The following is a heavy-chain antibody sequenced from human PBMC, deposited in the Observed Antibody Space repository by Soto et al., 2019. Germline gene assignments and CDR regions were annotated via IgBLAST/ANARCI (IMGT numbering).Heavy chain of an antibody. Sequence: PSETLSLTCTVSGGSISSGGYYWSWIRQHPGKGLEWIGYIYYSGSTYYNPSLKSRVTISVDTSKNQFSLKLSSVTAADTAVYYCARVCGIAAAGLGYYYYYYMDVWGKGTTVTVSS. CDR2: IYYSGST. CDR3: ARVCGIAAAGLGYYYYYYMDV. CDR1: GGSISSGGYY. J-gene: IGHJ6*03. D-gene: IGHD6-13*01. V-gene: IGHV4-31*03.